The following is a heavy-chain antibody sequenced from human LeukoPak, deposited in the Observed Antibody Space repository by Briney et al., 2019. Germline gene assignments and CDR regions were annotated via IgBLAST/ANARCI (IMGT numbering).Heavy chain of an antibody. V-gene: IGHV4-34*01. D-gene: IGHD6-19*01. CDR2: INHSGST. J-gene: IGHJ4*02. CDR1: GGSFSGYY. CDR3: ARGASTTVAGRDFDY. Sequence: PSETLSLTCAVYGGSFSGYYWRWIRQPPGKGLEWIGEINHSGSTNYNPSLKSRVTISVDTSKNQFSLKLSSVTAADTAVYYCARGASTTVAGRDFDYWGQGTLVTVSS.